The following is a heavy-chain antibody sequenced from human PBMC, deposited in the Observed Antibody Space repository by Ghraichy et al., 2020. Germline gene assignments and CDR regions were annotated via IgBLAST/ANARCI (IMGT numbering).Heavy chain of an antibody. CDR3: AREEYSGSYPGFDL. CDR1: GFAFSANT. Sequence: GGSLRLSCAASGFAFSANTMSWVRQAPGKRLEWVSSISSSSKYMDYVDSVKGRFTISRDNAKNSLFLQMNTLRAEDTAIYYCAREEYSGSYPGFDLWGQGTLVTVSS. D-gene: IGHD1-26*01. CDR2: ISSSSKYM. J-gene: IGHJ4*02. V-gene: IGHV3-21*01.